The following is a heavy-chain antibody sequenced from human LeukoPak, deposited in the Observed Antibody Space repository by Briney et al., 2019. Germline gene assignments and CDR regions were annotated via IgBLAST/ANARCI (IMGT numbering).Heavy chain of an antibody. Sequence: SETLSLTCTVSGGSISSGGYYWSWIRQHPGKGLEWIGYIYYSGSTYYNPSLKSRVTISVDTSKNQFSLKLSSVTAADTAVYYCARATEYYDILTGYYSGCFDYWGQGTLVTVSS. CDR2: IYYSGST. CDR1: GGSISSGGYY. CDR3: ARATEYYDILTGYYSGCFDY. J-gene: IGHJ4*02. D-gene: IGHD3-9*01. V-gene: IGHV4-31*03.